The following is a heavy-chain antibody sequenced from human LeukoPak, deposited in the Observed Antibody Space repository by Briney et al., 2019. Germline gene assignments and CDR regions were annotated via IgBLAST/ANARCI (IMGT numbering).Heavy chain of an antibody. CDR1: GFTFSRYG. CDR2: IWYDGSNK. Sequence: GGALRLSCAASGFTFSRYGMHWVRQATGKGLEWVAVIWYDGSNKYYADSVKGRFTISRDNSKNTLYLQMNSLRAEDTAVYYCATATDLWGQGTLVTVSS. J-gene: IGHJ5*02. CDR3: ATATDL. D-gene: IGHD1-26*01. V-gene: IGHV3-33*01.